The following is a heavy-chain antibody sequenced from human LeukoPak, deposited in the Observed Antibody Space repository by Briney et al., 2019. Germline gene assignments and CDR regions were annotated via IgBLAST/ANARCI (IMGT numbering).Heavy chain of an antibody. V-gene: IGHV3-9*01. D-gene: IGHD3-10*01. CDR3: ARDLWFGELSNPDDY. J-gene: IGHJ4*02. Sequence: PGRSLRLSCAASGFTFDDYAMHWVRQAPGTGLEWVSGISWNSGSIGYADSVKGRFTISRDNAKNSLYLQMNSLRAEDTAVYYCARDLWFGELSNPDDYWGQGTLVTVSS. CDR2: ISWNSGSI. CDR1: GFTFDDYA.